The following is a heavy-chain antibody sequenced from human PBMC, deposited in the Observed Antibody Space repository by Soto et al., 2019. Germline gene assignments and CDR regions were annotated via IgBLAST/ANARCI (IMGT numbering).Heavy chain of an antibody. Sequence: SETMSLTCTVSGGSMNGSYGSWIRQCPGKGLEWIAYIYYTGSPEYNPSLNSRVTISIDASKNQFSLKLNAVTAAGTAVYYRARGGWYLDFWGLGTLVTVSS. CDR1: GGSMNGSY. J-gene: IGHJ4*02. D-gene: IGHD6-19*01. CDR3: ARGGWYLDF. V-gene: IGHV4-59*01. CDR2: IYYTGSP.